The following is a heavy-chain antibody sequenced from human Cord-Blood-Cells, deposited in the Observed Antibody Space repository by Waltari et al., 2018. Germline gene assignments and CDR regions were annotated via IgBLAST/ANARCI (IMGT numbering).Heavy chain of an antibody. J-gene: IGHJ4*02. D-gene: IGHD3-22*01. CDR3: AKSQSSYDSSGYYY. CDR1: GFTFRRYG. V-gene: IGHV3-30*18. CDR2: ISYDGSNK. Sequence: QVQLVESGGGVVQPGRSLRPPCAASGFTFRRYGLHWVRHAPGKGREWVAVISYDGSNKYYADSVKGRFTISRDNSKNTLYLQMNSLRAEDTAVYYCAKSQSSYDSSGYYYWGQGTLVTVSS.